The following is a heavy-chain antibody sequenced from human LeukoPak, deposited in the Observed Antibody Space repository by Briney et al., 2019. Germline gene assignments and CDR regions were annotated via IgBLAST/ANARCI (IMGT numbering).Heavy chain of an antibody. CDR2: IYYSGST. CDR3: ARPTTMMGDAFDI. D-gene: IGHD3-22*01. J-gene: IGHJ3*02. V-gene: IGHV4-59*01. Sequence: KPSETLSLTCTVSGGSISSYYWSWIRQPPGKGLEWIAYIYYSGSTDYNPSLKSRVTISLDTSKNQFSLKLSSVTAADTAVYYCARPTTMMGDAFDIWGQGTMVTVSS. CDR1: GGSISSYY.